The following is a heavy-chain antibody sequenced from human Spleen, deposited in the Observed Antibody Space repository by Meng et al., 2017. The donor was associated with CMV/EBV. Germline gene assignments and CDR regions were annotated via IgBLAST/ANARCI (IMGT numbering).Heavy chain of an antibody. CDR1: GGSFSGYY. CDR2: IYHSGST. V-gene: IGHV4-34*01. J-gene: IGHJ4*02. Sequence: SETLSLTCAVYGGSFSGYYWSWIRQPPGKGLEWIGEIYHSGSTNYNPSLKSRVTISVDKSKNQFSLKLSSVTAADTAVYYCASDYSGADYWGQGTLVTVSS. D-gene: IGHD2-21*01. CDR3: ASDYSGADY.